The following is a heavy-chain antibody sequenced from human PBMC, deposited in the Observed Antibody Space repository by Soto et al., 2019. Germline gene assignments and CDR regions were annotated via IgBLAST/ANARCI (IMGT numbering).Heavy chain of an antibody. Sequence: QVQLVQSGAEVKKPGSSVKVSCKASGGSFRRYAISWVRQAPGQGLEWMGGILPIFGSPSHAQKFQGRATITADESTSTAYLELTSLTSEDTAMYYCVFGDCTSTSCSYYFYGLDVGGQGTTVTVSS. V-gene: IGHV1-69*01. J-gene: IGHJ6*02. CDR1: GGSFRRYA. D-gene: IGHD2-2*01. CDR2: ILPIFGSP. CDR3: VFGDCTSTSCSYYFYGLDV.